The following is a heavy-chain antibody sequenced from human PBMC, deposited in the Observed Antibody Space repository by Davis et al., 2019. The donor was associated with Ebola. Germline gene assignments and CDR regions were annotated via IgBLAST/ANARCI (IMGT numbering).Heavy chain of an antibody. Sequence: PGGSLRLSCAGSEFTFYNYAMSWVRQAPGKGPEWVSTIGGSGGDTYYSDSVKGRFAISRDNSKNTLYLQMNSLRAEDTAVYYCAKAPRGYNWNYDYWGQGTLVTVSS. CDR2: IGGSGGDT. V-gene: IGHV3-23*01. CDR1: EFTFYNYA. CDR3: AKAPRGYNWNYDY. J-gene: IGHJ4*02. D-gene: IGHD1-20*01.